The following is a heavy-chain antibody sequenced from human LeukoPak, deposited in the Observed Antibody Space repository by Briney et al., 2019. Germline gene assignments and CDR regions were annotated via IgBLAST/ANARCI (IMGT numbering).Heavy chain of an antibody. J-gene: IGHJ6*03. CDR1: GYTFTGYY. D-gene: IGHD6-19*01. Sequence: ASVKVSCKASGYTFTGYYMHWVRQAPGQGLEWMGWINPNSGGTNYAQKFQGRVTMTRDTSISTAYMELSRLRSDDTAVYYCARAIAVAGHYMDVWGKGTTVTVSS. CDR3: ARAIAVAGHYMDV. CDR2: INPNSGGT. V-gene: IGHV1-2*02.